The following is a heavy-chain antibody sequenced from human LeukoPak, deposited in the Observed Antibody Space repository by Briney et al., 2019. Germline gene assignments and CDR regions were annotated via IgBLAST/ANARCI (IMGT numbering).Heavy chain of an antibody. CDR1: GYTFTSYA. CDR2: INAGNGNT. CDR3: AKAFPITYVLRYFDWLLPGDY. J-gene: IGHJ4*02. Sequence: ASVKVSCKASGYTFTSYAMHWVRQAPGQRLEWMGRINAGNGNTKYSQKFQGRVTITRDTSASTAYMELSSLRAEDTAVYYCAKAFPITYVLRYFDWLLPGDYWGQGTLVTVSS. V-gene: IGHV1-3*01. D-gene: IGHD3-9*01.